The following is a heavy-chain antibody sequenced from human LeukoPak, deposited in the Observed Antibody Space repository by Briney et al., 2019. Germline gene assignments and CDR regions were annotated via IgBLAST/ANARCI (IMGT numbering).Heavy chain of an antibody. Sequence: SVTLSLTCTVSGGSISSYYWSWIRQPPGKGLEWIGYIYYSGSTNYNPSLKSRVTISVDTSKNQFSLKLSSVTAADTAVYYCARGGRSSGWYYFDYWGQGTLVTVSS. CDR2: IYYSGST. CDR1: GGSISSYY. CDR3: ARGGRSSGWYYFDY. J-gene: IGHJ4*02. V-gene: IGHV4-59*01. D-gene: IGHD6-19*01.